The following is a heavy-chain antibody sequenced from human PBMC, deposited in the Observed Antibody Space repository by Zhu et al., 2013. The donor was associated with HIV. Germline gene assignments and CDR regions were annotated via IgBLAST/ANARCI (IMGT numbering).Heavy chain of an antibody. Sequence: QVQLVQSGAEVKKPGASVKVSCKASGYTFTSYAMHWVRQAPGQRLEWMGWINAGNGNTKYSQKFQGRVTITRDTSASTAYMELSSLRSEDTAVYYCARGDSGYDFYFDYWGQGTLVTVSS. CDR3: ARGDSGYDFYFDY. V-gene: IGHV1-3*01. J-gene: IGHJ4*02. CDR2: INAGNGNT. D-gene: IGHD5-12*01. CDR1: GYTFTSYA.